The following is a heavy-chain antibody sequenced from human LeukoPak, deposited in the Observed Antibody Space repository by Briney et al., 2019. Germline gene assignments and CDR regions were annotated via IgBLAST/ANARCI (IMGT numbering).Heavy chain of an antibody. CDR3: ARGGHLGYDILTGYLFDY. J-gene: IGHJ4*02. Sequence: GASVKVSCKASGYTFTSYGISWVRQAPGQGLEWMGIINPSGGSTSYAQKFQGRVTMTRDTSTSTVYMELSSLRSEDTAVYYCARGGHLGYDILTGYLFDYWGQGTLVTVSS. V-gene: IGHV1-46*01. CDR1: GYTFTSYG. CDR2: INPSGGST. D-gene: IGHD3-9*01.